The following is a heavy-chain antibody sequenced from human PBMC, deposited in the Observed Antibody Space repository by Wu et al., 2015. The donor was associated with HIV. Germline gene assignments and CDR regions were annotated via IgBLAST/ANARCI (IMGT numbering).Heavy chain of an antibody. CDR2: INLSGDSA. CDR3: TRGQRFIRGSFDI. Sequence: QVQLVQSETEVRKPGASVKVSCKASGFAFNNYYIHWVRQAPGQGLECMGLINLSGDSATYAQKFQGRVTITRDTSTSTAHMELSGLRSDDTAVYYCTRGQRFIRGSFDIWGQGTMVTVSS. CDR1: GFAFNNYY. J-gene: IGHJ3*02. D-gene: IGHD4-23*01. V-gene: IGHV1-46*02.